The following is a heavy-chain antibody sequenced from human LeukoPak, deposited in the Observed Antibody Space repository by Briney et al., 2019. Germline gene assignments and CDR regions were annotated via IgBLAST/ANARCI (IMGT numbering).Heavy chain of an antibody. Sequence: SSETLSLTCAVYGGSFSGYYWSWIRQPPGKGLEWIGEINHSGSTNYNPSLKSRVTISVDTSKNQFSLKLSSVTAADTAVYYCARPNEAYCSSTSCYAGGRFDPWGQGTLVTVSS. J-gene: IGHJ5*02. CDR1: GGSFSGYY. CDR2: INHSGST. CDR3: ARPNEAYCSSTSCYAGGRFDP. D-gene: IGHD2-2*01. V-gene: IGHV4-34*01.